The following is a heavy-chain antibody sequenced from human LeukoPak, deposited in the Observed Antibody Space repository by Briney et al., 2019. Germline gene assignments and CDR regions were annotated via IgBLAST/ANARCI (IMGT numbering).Heavy chain of an antibody. D-gene: IGHD3-3*01. Sequence: SETLSLTCAVSGYSISSGYYWGWIRPPPGKGLEWIGSIYCSGSTYYNPSLKSRVTISGDTAKNKLSLKLSSVTAADTAVYYCARRGITIFGVVEYYFDYWGQGTLVTVSS. J-gene: IGHJ4*02. CDR2: IYCSGST. V-gene: IGHV4-38-2*01. CDR3: ARRGITIFGVVEYYFDY. CDR1: GYSISSGYY.